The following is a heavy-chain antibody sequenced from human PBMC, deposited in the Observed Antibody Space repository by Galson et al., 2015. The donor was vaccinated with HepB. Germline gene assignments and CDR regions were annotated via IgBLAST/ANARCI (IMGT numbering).Heavy chain of an antibody. Sequence: SLRLSCAASRFNFNRYGMHWVRQAPGKGLEWVTLISYDGSNKFYADSVKGRFTISRDNSKNTLYLQMNSLKPEDTALYYCAKDSGIGHSPGSSWLDPWGQGTLVTVSS. CDR3: AKDSGIGHSPGSSWLDP. J-gene: IGHJ5*02. CDR1: RFNFNRYG. CDR2: ISYDGSNK. D-gene: IGHD2-15*01. V-gene: IGHV3-30*18.